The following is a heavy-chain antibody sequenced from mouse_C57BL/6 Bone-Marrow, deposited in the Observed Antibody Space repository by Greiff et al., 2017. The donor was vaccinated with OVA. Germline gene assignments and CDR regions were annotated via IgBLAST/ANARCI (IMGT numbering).Heavy chain of an antibody. V-gene: IGHV2-6*01. J-gene: IGHJ4*01. CDR2: IWGVGST. Sequence: VKLMESGPGLVAPSQSLSITCTVSGFSLTSYGVDWVRQSPGKGLEWLGVIWGVGSTNYNSALKSRLSISKDNSKSQVFLNMNSLQTDDTAMYYCARYGFLGAMDYWGQGTSVTVSA. D-gene: IGHD2-10*02. CDR3: ARYGFLGAMDY. CDR1: GFSLTSYG.